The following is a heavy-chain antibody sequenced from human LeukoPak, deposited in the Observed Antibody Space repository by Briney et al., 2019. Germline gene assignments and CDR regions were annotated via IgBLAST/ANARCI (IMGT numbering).Heavy chain of an antibody. CDR1: GYTFTGYY. CDR2: INPNSGVT. Sequence: ASVKVSCKASGYTFTGYYMHWVRQAPGQGLEWMGWINPNSGVTNYAQKFQGRVTMTRDTSISTAYMELSRLRSDDTAVYYCARARPIAARHDWFDPWGQGTLVTVSS. D-gene: IGHD6-6*01. J-gene: IGHJ5*02. CDR3: ARARPIAARHDWFDP. V-gene: IGHV1-2*02.